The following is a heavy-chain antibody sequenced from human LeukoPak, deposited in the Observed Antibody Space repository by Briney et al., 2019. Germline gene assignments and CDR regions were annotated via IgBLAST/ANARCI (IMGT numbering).Heavy chain of an antibody. D-gene: IGHD1/OR15-1a*01. CDR1: GGSFSGYY. CDR2: IYHSGST. Sequence: SETLSLTCAVYGGSFSGYYWSWIRQPPGKGLEWIGIIYHSGSTYYNPSLKSRVTISVDTSKNQFSLKLTSVTAADTAVYYCATTMGYCSQGTLVTVSS. J-gene: IGHJ4*02. CDR3: ATTMGY. V-gene: IGHV4-34*01.